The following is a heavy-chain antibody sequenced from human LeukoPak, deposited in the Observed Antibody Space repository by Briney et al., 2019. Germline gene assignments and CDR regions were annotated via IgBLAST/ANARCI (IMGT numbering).Heavy chain of an antibody. CDR3: ARALRYGHVNY. D-gene: IGHD1-14*01. J-gene: IGHJ4*02. CDR1: GGSVSSGSYY. CDR2: MYYSGST. V-gene: IGHV4-61*01. Sequence: SETLSLTCTASGGSVSSGSYYWSWIRQPPGKGPEWIGYMYYSGSTNYNPSLKSRVTISVDTSKNQFSLKLSSGTAADTAVYYCARALRYGHVNYWGQGTLVTVSS.